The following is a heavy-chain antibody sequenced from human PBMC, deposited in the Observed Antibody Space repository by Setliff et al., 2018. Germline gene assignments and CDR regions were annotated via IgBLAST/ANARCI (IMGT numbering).Heavy chain of an antibody. J-gene: IGHJ6*03. CDR2: VNPNSGNT. Sequence: ASVKVSCKASGYTFTSYDINWVRQATGQGLEGMGWVNPNSGNTGYAQKFQGRVTITRNTSTSTAYMDLSSLRSEDTAVYYCARARWWPLLDYYMEVWGKGTTVTVSS. CDR1: GYTFTSYD. D-gene: IGHD2-8*02. V-gene: IGHV1-8*03. CDR3: ARARWWPLLDYYMEV.